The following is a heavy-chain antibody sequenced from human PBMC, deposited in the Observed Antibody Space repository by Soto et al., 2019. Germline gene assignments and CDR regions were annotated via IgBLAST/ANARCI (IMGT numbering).Heavy chain of an antibody. V-gene: IGHV1-18*01. CDR1: GYSFTRYG. CDR2: INTYNGNT. D-gene: IGHD3-16*01. J-gene: IGHJ6*02. Sequence: QVQLVQSRAEVKNPGASVKVSCKASGYSFTRYGIAWARQAPGQGLGWMGWINTYNGNTNSAQNLQGRVTLPTATPTSTAYMELTGLGSNATAIYYCAMVDVYVTPSPQDVWGQGTTVIVSS. CDR3: AMVDVYVTPSPQDV.